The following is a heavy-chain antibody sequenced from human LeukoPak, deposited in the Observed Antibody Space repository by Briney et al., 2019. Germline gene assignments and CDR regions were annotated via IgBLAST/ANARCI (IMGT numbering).Heavy chain of an antibody. V-gene: IGHV3-21*04. Sequence: GGSLRLSCAASGFTFSGYSMNWVRQAPGKGLEWVSSISSSSSYIYYADSVKGRFTISRDNAKNSLYLQMSSLRSEDTAVYYCARARSPSSGYLLRDHNWFDPWGQGTLVTVSS. CDR3: ARARSPSSGYLLRDHNWFDP. CDR2: ISSSSSYI. D-gene: IGHD3-22*01. J-gene: IGHJ5*02. CDR1: GFTFSGYS.